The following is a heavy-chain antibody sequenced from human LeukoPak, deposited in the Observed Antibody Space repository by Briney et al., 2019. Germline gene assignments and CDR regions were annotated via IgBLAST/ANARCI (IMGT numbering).Heavy chain of an antibody. Sequence: GGSLRLSCAASGFTFGSYSMNWVRQAPGKGLEWVSSISSSSSYIYYADSVKGRFTISRDNAKNSLYLQMNSLRAEDTALYYCAKDISWELQTLLDYWGQGTLVTVSS. CDR1: GFTFGSYS. CDR2: ISSSSSYI. CDR3: AKDISWELQTLLDY. D-gene: IGHD1-26*01. J-gene: IGHJ4*02. V-gene: IGHV3-21*04.